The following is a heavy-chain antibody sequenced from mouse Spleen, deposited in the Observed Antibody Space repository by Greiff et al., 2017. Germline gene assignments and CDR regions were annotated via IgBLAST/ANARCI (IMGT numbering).Heavy chain of an antibody. V-gene: IGHV5-9-1*01. Sequence: EVMLVESGGGLVKPGGSLKLSCEASGFTFSSYAMSWVRQTPEKRLEWVATISSGGSYTYYPDSVKGRFTISRDNAKNTLYLQMSSLRSEDRAMYYCARLYGNYSYYFDYWGQGTTLTVSS. J-gene: IGHJ2*01. CDR3: ARLYGNYSYYFDY. D-gene: IGHD2-10*02. CDR2: ISSGGSYT. CDR1: GFTFSSYA.